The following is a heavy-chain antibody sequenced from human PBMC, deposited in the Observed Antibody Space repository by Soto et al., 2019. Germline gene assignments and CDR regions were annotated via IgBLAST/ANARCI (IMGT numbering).Heavy chain of an antibody. D-gene: IGHD1-20*01. CDR1: GFTFSSYA. V-gene: IGHV3-30-3*01. Sequence: QVQLVESGGGVVQPGRSLRLSCAASGFTFSSYAMHWVRQAPGKGLEWVAVISYDGSNKDYADSVKGRFTISRDNSKNTLYLQMNSLRAEDTAVYYCARDKGAITGTPIPDAFDIWGQGTMVTVSS. CDR3: ARDKGAITGTPIPDAFDI. J-gene: IGHJ3*02. CDR2: ISYDGSNK.